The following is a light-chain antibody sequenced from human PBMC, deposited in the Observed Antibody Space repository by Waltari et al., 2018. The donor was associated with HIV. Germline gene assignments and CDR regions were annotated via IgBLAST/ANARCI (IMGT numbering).Light chain of an antibody. V-gene: IGLV1-47*01. CDR2: RND. Sequence: QSVLTQPPSASGTPGQTVTISCSGSNSNIGNTYVYWYQQFSGMPPKILIFRNDQRPSGVPDRFSGSKSGTSASLAVSGLRSEDEADYFCSSSDDSLRQYVFGGGTRLTV. CDR3: SSSDDSLRQYV. CDR1: NSNIGNTY. J-gene: IGLJ6*01.